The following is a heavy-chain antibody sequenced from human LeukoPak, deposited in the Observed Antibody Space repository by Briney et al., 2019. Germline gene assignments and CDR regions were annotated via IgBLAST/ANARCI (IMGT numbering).Heavy chain of an antibody. CDR2: INSDGSST. J-gene: IGHJ4*02. Sequence: PGGSLRLSCAASGFTFSSYWMHWVRQAPGKGLVWVSRINSDGSSTSYADSVKGRFTISRDNAKNTLYLQMNSLRAEDTAVYYCARGYCSSTGCSNPPFDYWGQGTLVTVSS. CDR1: GFTFSSYW. D-gene: IGHD2-2*01. V-gene: IGHV3-74*01. CDR3: ARGYCSSTGCSNPPFDY.